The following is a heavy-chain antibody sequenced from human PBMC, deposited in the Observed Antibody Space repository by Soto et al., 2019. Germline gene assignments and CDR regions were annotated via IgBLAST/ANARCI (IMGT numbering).Heavy chain of an antibody. CDR1: GGSISSSNW. CDR2: IYHSGST. CDR3: ARYLYYDILTGYYGMDV. V-gene: IGHV4-4*02. D-gene: IGHD3-9*01. Sequence: SETLSLTCAVSGGSISSSNWWSWVRQPPGKGLEWIGEIYHSGSTNYNPSLKSRVTISVDKSKNQFSLKLSSVTAADRAVYYCARYLYYDILTGYYGMDVWGQGTTVTVSS. J-gene: IGHJ6*02.